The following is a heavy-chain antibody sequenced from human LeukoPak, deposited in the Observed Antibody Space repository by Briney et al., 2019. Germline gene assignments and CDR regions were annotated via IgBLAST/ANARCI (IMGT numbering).Heavy chain of an antibody. CDR2: ISSSSSYI. V-gene: IGHV3-21*01. CDR1: GFTFSSYS. D-gene: IGHD6-13*01. J-gene: IGHJ4*02. Sequence: PGRSLRLSCAASGFTFSSYSMNWVRQAPGKGLEWVSSISSSSSYIYYADSVKGRFTISRDNAKNSLYLQMNSLRAEDTAVYYCARGPTGYSSSWYQDYWGQGTLVTVSS. CDR3: ARGPTGYSSSWYQDY.